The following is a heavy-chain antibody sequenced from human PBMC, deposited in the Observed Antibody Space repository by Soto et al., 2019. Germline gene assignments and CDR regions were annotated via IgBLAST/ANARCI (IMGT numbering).Heavy chain of an antibody. CDR3: AKVFIGVVIFIRQDDAFDV. CDR1: GVTFGNFG. CDR2: ISGGGGST. J-gene: IGHJ3*01. V-gene: IGHV3-23*01. Sequence: EVQLLESGGGLVQPGGSLRLSCAASGVTFGNFGMNWVRQAPGKGLEWVSGISGGGGSTYYADSVKGCFTISRDPSRNTIVLEMNSLGAEDTGVYYGAKVFIGVVIFIRQDDAFDVWGQGPLVTVSS. D-gene: IGHD2-21*01.